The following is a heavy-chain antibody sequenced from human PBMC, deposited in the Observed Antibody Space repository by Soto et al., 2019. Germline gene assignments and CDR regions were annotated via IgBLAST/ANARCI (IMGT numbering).Heavy chain of an antibody. D-gene: IGHD1-1*01. CDR2: IDSSGTSR. Sequence: EVQLVESGGTLVQPGGSLRLSSAAPGFTFSSYEMNWVRQAPGKGLEWISYIDSSGTSRYYADSVKGRFTISRDNAKNSLYLQMDSLRADDTAVYYCARGGIDSWGQGTRVTVSS. CDR1: GFTFSSYE. V-gene: IGHV3-48*03. J-gene: IGHJ4*02. CDR3: ARGGIDS.